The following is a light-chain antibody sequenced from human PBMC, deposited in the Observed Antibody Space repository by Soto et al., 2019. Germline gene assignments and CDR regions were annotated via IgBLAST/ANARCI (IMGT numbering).Light chain of an antibody. CDR1: QTVRTY. CDR2: DAS. J-gene: IGKJ3*01. V-gene: IGKV3-11*01. Sequence: EIVLTQYPATLSLSPGERATLSCRASQTVRTYLAWYQQKPGQAPRLLIYDASNRATGIPARFTGSGSGTDFTLTISSLEPEDFAVYYCQQRSQPFTFGPGTKVDVK. CDR3: QQRSQPFT.